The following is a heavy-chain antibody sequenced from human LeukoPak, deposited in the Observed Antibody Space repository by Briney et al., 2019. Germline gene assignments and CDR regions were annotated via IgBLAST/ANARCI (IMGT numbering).Heavy chain of an antibody. V-gene: IGHV3-7*01. CDR3: ARDRLFAY. CDR2: IKQDGSEK. Sequence: PGGSLRLSCAASGFTFSNYWLTWVRQAPGQGLEWVANIKQDGSEKHYVDSVKGRFTISRDNAKNSLYLQMNSLRAEDTAVYYCARDRLFAYWGQGTLVTVSS. CDR1: GFTFSNYW. D-gene: IGHD2-21*01. J-gene: IGHJ4*02.